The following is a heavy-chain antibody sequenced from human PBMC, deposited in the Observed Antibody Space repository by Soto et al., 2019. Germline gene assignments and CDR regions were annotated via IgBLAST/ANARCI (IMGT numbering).Heavy chain of an antibody. CDR1: GVSISISTYY. CDR3: ARLAPDMLAY. V-gene: IGHV4-39*01. J-gene: IGHJ4*02. CDR2: IYYSGLT. Sequence: RSLTCTVSGVSISISTYYWGWIRQPPGRGLEWIGSIYYSGLTYYNPSLKSRVTVSVDTSKNQFSMKLSSVTAADTAVYYCARLAPDMLAYWGQGTLVNVSS.